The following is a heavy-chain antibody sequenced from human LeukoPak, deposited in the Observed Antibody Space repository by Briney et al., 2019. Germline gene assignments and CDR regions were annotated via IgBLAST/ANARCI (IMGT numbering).Heavy chain of an antibody. D-gene: IGHD1-26*01. CDR2: VWYDGSNI. CDR3: ARGGYSGTYYFDY. CDR1: GFTFSSYG. V-gene: IGHV3-33*01. Sequence: GGSLRLSCAASGFTFSSYGMHWIRQAPGKGLEWVAVVWYDGSNIHYVDSVKGRFTISRDNSKSTLYLQMNSLTAEDTAVYYCARGGYSGTYYFDYWGQGTLVTVSS. J-gene: IGHJ4*02.